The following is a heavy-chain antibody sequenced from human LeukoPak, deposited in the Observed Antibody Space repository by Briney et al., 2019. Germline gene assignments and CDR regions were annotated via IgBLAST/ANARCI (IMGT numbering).Heavy chain of an antibody. J-gene: IGHJ5*02. Sequence: PSETLPLTCTVSGGSISSSSYSWGWLRQPPGKGLEWIGSIYYSGSTYYNPSLKSRVTISVDTSKNQFSLKLSSVTAADTAVYYCARQPRHVYSSSSGSWFDPWGQGTLVTVSS. D-gene: IGHD6-6*01. CDR3: ARQPRHVYSSSSGSWFDP. V-gene: IGHV4-39*01. CDR2: IYYSGST. CDR1: GGSISSSSYS.